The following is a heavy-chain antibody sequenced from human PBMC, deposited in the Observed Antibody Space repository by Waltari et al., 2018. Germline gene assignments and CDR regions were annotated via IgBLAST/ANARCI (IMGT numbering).Heavy chain of an antibody. Sequence: EVRLVESGGGSVQPGESLRLSCVVSGFTFDNFWMHWVRQVPGKGLMWVSRINPDGTDTTYADSVKGLFTMSRDNSRNTLYLEMTGLRVDDSAVYYCARGPFSYSSGTQSHWGRGALVTISS. CDR3: ARGPFSYSSGTQSH. CDR1: GFTFDNFW. CDR2: INPDGTDT. D-gene: IGHD1-7*01. J-gene: IGHJ4*02. V-gene: IGHV3-74*01.